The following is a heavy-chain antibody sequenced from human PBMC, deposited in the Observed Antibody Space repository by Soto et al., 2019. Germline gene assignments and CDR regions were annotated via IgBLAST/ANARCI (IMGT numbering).Heavy chain of an antibody. CDR2: IYYSGST. CDR3: ARDGVIAAAGIVGPYYYYGMDV. J-gene: IGHJ6*02. CDR1: GGSIRSYY. D-gene: IGHD6-13*01. Sequence: SETLSLTCTVSGGSIRSYYWSWIRQPPGKGLEWIGYIYYSGSTNYNPSLKSRVTISVDTSKNQFSLKLSSVTAADTAVYYCARDGVIAAAGIVGPYYYYGMDVWGQGTTVTVSS. V-gene: IGHV4-59*01.